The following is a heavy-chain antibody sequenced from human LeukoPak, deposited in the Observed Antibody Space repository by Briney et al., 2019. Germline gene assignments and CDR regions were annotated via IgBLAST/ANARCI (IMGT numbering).Heavy chain of an antibody. CDR2: INHSGST. CDR1: GGSFSGYY. CDR3: ARAEQADAFDI. V-gene: IGHV4-34*01. J-gene: IGHJ3*02. D-gene: IGHD1/OR15-1a*01. Sequence: SETLSLTCAVYGGSFSGYYWSWIRRPPGKGLEWIGEINHSGSTNYNPSLKSRVTISVDTSKNQFSLKLSSVTAADTAVYYCARAEQADAFDIWGQGTMVTVSS.